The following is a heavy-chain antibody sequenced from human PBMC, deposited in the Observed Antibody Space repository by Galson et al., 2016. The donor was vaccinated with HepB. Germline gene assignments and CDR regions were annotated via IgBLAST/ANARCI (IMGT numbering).Heavy chain of an antibody. CDR1: GGSLSRYS. CDR3: ARALYSGHSIDWFDP. J-gene: IGHJ5*02. CDR2: IYYNGHT. V-gene: IGHV4-59*01. Sequence: SETLSLTCTVSGGSLSRYSWSWIRQPPGKGLQWIASIYYNGHTNYSPSLKSRVTISVDTSKNQFSLKLSSVTPADTAVYYCARALYSGHSIDWFDPWGQGTLVTVSS. D-gene: IGHD5-12*01.